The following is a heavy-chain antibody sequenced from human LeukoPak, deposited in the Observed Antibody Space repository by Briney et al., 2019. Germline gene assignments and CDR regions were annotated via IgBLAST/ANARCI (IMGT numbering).Heavy chain of an antibody. J-gene: IGHJ4*02. V-gene: IGHV3-23*01. D-gene: IGHD3-22*01. CDR1: GFTFSTYA. Sequence: GGSLRLSCAASGFTFSTYAMSWVRQAPGKRLEWVSAISASSSNTYDADSVKGRFTTSRDNSKNTLYLQMNSLRAEDTAVYYCAKGNTYYYDTSGYYSYFDYWGQGTLVTVSS. CDR2: ISASSSNT. CDR3: AKGNTYYYDTSGYYSYFDY.